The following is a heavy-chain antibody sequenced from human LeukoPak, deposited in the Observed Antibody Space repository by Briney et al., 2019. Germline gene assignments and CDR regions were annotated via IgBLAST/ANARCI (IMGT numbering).Heavy chain of an antibody. CDR2: ISSSSSYI. CDR3: AKDEVLWFGGAY. Sequence: GGSLRLSCAASGFTFSSYSMNWVRQAPGKGLEWVSSISSSSSYIYYADSVKGRFTISRDNSKNTLYLQMNSLRAEDTAVYYCAKDEVLWFGGAYWGQGTLVTVSS. V-gene: IGHV3-21*04. J-gene: IGHJ4*02. D-gene: IGHD3-10*01. CDR1: GFTFSSYS.